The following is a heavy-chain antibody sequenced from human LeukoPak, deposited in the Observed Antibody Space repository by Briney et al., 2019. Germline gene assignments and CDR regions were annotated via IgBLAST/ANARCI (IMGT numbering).Heavy chain of an antibody. CDR1: GFTFSSYA. V-gene: IGHV3-23*01. J-gene: IGHJ4*02. Sequence: GGSLRLSCAASGFTFSSYAMSWVRQAPGKGLEWVSAISGSGGSTYYADSVKGRFTISRDNSKNTLYLQMNSLRAEDTAVYYCAKERYIVVVPTAMVDYWGQGTLVTVSS. CDR2: ISGSGGST. CDR3: AKERYIVVVPTAMVDY. D-gene: IGHD2-2*01.